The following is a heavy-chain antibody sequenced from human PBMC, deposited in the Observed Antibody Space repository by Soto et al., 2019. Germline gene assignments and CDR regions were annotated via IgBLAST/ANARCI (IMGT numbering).Heavy chain of an antibody. CDR3: AREADILNWFDP. CDR2: ISSSSSTI. D-gene: IGHD3-9*01. V-gene: IGHV3-48*01. Sequence: PGGSLRLSCAPSGFTFSTYSMNWVRQAPGKGLEWVSYISSSSSTIFYTDSVKGRFTVSRDNAKNSLYLQMNSLRAEDTAVYYCAREADILNWFDPWGQGTLVTVSS. J-gene: IGHJ5*02. CDR1: GFTFSTYS.